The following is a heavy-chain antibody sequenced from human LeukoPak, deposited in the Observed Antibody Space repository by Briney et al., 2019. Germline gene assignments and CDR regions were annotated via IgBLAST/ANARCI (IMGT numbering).Heavy chain of an antibody. V-gene: IGHV3-21*01. CDR3: ARWAGVNDAFDI. J-gene: IGHJ3*02. CDR2: ISSSSSYI. D-gene: IGHD1-26*01. CDR1: GFTFSSYN. Sequence: PGGSLRLSCAASGFTFSSYNMNWVRQAPGKGLEWVSSISSSSSYIYYADSVKGRFTISRDNAKNSLYLQMNSLRAEDTAVYYCARWAGVNDAFDIWGQGTMVTVPS.